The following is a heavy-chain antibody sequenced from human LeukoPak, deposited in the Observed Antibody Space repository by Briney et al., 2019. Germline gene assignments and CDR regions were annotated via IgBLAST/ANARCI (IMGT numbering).Heavy chain of an antibody. J-gene: IGHJ3*02. CDR3: ARSGYSYGADAVDI. D-gene: IGHD5-18*01. CDR1: GGSISSYY. Sequence: SETLSLTCTVSGGSISSYYWSWIRQPPGKGLEWIGYVYYSGSTNYNPSLKSRVTISVDTSKKQFSLKLSSMTAADTAVYYCARSGYSYGADAVDIWGQGTMVTVSS. V-gene: IGHV4-59*01. CDR2: VYYSGST.